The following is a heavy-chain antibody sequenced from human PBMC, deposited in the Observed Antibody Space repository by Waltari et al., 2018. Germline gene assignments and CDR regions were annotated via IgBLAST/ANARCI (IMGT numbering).Heavy chain of an antibody. CDR3: ARVGASGSYGAFDY. CDR1: GGTFSSYT. J-gene: IGHJ4*02. Sequence: QVQLVQSGAEVKKPGSSVKVSCKASGGTFSSYTSSWVRQAPGQGLEWMGRIIPILAIATYAQQCQGRVTVTADKSTSTAYMELSSLGSEDTAVYYCARVGASGSYGAFDYWGQGTLVTVSS. V-gene: IGHV1-69*02. CDR2: IIPILAIA. D-gene: IGHD1-26*01.